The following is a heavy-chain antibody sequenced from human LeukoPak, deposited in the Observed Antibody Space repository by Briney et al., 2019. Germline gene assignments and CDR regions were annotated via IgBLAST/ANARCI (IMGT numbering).Heavy chain of an antibody. V-gene: IGHV3-48*01. CDR2: ISSSSTI. Sequence: GPLRLSCAASGFTFNNHSMNWVRQAPGKGLEWVSYISSSSTIYYADSVKGRFTISRDNAKNSLYLQMNSLRAEDTAVYYCARSRTARIDYWGQGTLVTVSS. CDR3: ARSRTARIDY. CDR1: GFTFNNHS. J-gene: IGHJ4*02. D-gene: IGHD6-6*01.